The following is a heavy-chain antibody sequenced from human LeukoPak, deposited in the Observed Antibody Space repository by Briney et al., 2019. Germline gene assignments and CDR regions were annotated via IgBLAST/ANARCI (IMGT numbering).Heavy chain of an antibody. V-gene: IGHV3-7*01. CDR2: IKQDGSEK. J-gene: IGHJ5*02. CDR3: ARDEDSSGYYYDS. CDR1: GFTFSSYW. D-gene: IGHD3-22*01. Sequence: GRSLRLSCAASGFTFSSYWMSWVRQAPGKGLEWVANIKQDGSEKYYVDSVKGRFTISRDNAKNSLYLQINSLRAEDTAVYYCARDEDSSGYYYDSWGQGTLVTVSS.